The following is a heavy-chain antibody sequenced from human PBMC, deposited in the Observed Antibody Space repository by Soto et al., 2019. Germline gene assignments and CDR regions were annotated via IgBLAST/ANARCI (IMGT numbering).Heavy chain of an antibody. Sequence: PSETLSLTCGVLGGSISTSNWWSWVRQPPGKGLEWIGEVYRTGSTTYNPSLESRLTISVDKSKNQFSLKLSSVTAADTAVYYCASPRTYNLLTTNPWGQGTLVTVSS. CDR2: VYRTGST. CDR3: ASPRTYNLLTTNP. CDR1: GGSISTSNW. J-gene: IGHJ5*02. V-gene: IGHV4-4*02. D-gene: IGHD3-9*01.